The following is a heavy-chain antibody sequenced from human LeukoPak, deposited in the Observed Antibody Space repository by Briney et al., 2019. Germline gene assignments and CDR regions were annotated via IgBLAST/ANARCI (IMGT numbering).Heavy chain of an antibody. Sequence: ASVKVSCKASGYSFTGDYLYWVRQAPGQGLECMGWIYPYSGDTKYAQKFQGRVTMTRDTSISTAYMELSRLRFDDTAVYYCVRGFRYPPFYDTKSYSSPHDAFDIWGPGTVVTVSS. CDR2: IYPYSGDT. CDR1: GYSFTGDY. J-gene: IGHJ3*02. CDR3: VRGFRYPPFYDTKSYSSPHDAFDI. V-gene: IGHV1-2*02. D-gene: IGHD3-22*01.